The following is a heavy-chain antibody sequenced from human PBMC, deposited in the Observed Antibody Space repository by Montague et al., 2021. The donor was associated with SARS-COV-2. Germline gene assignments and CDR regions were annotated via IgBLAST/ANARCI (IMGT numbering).Heavy chain of an antibody. CDR3: ARERWNIVIVPPVKYGMDF. J-gene: IGHJ6*02. CDR2: INNRGSV. CDR1: GGSFSGSY. Sequence: SETLSLTCAVYGGSFSGSYWTWIRQSPGKGLEWIGEINNRGSVNYSPSLKSRVTISVDTSRNQFSLKVTSVTAADTAVYYCARERWNIVIVPPVKYGMDFWGQGTMVTVSS. V-gene: IGHV4-34*01. D-gene: IGHD2/OR15-2a*01.